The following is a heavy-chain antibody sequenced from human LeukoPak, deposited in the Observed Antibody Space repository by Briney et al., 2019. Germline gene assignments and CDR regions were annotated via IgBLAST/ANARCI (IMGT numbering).Heavy chain of an antibody. Sequence: GGSLRLSCAASGFTFDSHAMNWVRQAPGKGLEWISYISTSSSTVHYADSVKGRFTISRDNAKNSLYLQMNSLRADDTAMYYCARRGNYSYYHMDVWGKGTTVTVSS. J-gene: IGHJ6*03. CDR3: ARRGNYSYYHMDV. CDR2: ISTSSSTV. V-gene: IGHV3-48*01. CDR1: GFTFDSHA.